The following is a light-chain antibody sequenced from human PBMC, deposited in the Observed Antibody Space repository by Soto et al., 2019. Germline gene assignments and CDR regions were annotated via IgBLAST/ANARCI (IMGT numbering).Light chain of an antibody. V-gene: IGKV1-17*01. CDR2: GAS. Sequence: DIQMPQSPSSLSASVGDRVTITCRASQGIRNDLSWYQQKTGKAPKRLIHGASSLDSGVPSRFSGGGSGTEFFLTISSLQPEDFATYHCLQHNNYPYTVGQGTKLEIK. CDR1: QGIRND. J-gene: IGKJ2*01. CDR3: LQHNNYPYT.